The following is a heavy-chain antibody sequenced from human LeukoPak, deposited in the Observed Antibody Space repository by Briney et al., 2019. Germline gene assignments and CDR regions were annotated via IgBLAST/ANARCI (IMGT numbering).Heavy chain of an antibody. CDR3: ARDRAVMETVAVVRWFDP. D-gene: IGHD6-19*01. CDR1: GYTFTSYS. CDR2: ISAYNGNT. V-gene: IGHV1-18*01. J-gene: IGHJ5*02. Sequence: ASVKVSCKASGYTFTSYSISWVRQAPGQGLEWMGWISAYNGNTNYAQKLQGRVTMTTDTSTSTAYMELRSLRSDDTAVYYCARDRAVMETVAVVRWFDPWGQGTLVTVSS.